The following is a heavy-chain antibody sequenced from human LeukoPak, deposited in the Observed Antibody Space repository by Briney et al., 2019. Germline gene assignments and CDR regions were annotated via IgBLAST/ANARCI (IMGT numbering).Heavy chain of an antibody. V-gene: IGHV1-2*02. J-gene: IGHJ6*02. Sequence: ASVKVSCKASRYTFTGYYIHWVRQAPGQGLEWMGWINPNSGGTKYAQKLQGRVTMTRDTSISTAYMELRRLTADDTAVYYCARGRGPYYCVMDVWGQGTTVTVSS. D-gene: IGHD3-10*01. CDR2: INPNSGGT. CDR3: ARGRGPYYCVMDV. CDR1: RYTFTGYY.